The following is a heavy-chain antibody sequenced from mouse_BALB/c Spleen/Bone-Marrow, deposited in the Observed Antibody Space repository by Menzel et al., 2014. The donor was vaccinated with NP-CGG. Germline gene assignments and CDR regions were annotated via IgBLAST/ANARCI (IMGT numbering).Heavy chain of an antibody. D-gene: IGHD2-4*01. CDR3: TRDRDYDEGYYFDN. CDR1: VFNSSDYG. CDR2: ISNLAYSI. J-gene: IGHJ2*01. Sequence: EVKLVESGGGVVQPGGSRKLSCAASVFNSSDYGMAWVRLAPGKGPEWVAFISNLAYSIYYADTVTGRSTISIENAKNPLDQDMSSLRLGHPAMYYCTRDRDYDEGYYFDNGGQGTTLTVSS. V-gene: IGHV5-15*02.